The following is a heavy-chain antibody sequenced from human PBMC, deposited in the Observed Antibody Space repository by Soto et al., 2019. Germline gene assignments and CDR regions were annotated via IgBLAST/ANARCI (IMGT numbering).Heavy chain of an antibody. D-gene: IGHD2-15*01. CDR3: ASAGMGELLLLMDY. CDR2: ISYDGSNK. J-gene: IGHJ4*02. V-gene: IGHV3-30-3*01. CDR1: GFTFSSYA. Sequence: QVQLVESGGGVVQPGRSLRLSCAASGFTFSSYAMHWVRQAPGKGLEWVAVISYDGSNKYYADSVKGRFTISRDNSKNTLYLQMHSLRAEDTAVYYCASAGMGELLLLMDYWGQGTLDTVSS.